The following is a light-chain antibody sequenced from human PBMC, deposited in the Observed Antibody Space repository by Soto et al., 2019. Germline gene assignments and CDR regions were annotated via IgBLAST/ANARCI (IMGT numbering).Light chain of an antibody. CDR2: NAS. V-gene: IGKV3-15*01. J-gene: IGKJ5*01. Sequence: EIVMTQSPATLSVSPGERATLSCRASENVKFNLAWYQQRPGQAPRLLFYNASTRAPSFPARFSGSGSGTGYILTISSLQSEDLAVYYCQQYYNWPLTFGQGTRLEIK. CDR3: QQYYNWPLT. CDR1: ENVKFN.